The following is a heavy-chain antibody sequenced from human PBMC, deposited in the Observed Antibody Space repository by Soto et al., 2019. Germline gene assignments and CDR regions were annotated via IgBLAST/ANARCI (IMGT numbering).Heavy chain of an antibody. CDR1: GGSISSGGYY. J-gene: IGHJ6*02. CDR2: IYYSGST. CDR3: ATGVEAIEPVRDGMDV. V-gene: IGHV4-31*03. D-gene: IGHD3-10*01. Sequence: QVQLQESGPGLVKPSQTLSLTCTVSGGSISSGGYYWSWIRQHPGKGLEWIGYIYYSGSTYYNPSLKIRVTISVDTSKNQFSLKLSSVTAAATAVYYCATGVEAIEPVRDGMDVWGQGTTVTVSS.